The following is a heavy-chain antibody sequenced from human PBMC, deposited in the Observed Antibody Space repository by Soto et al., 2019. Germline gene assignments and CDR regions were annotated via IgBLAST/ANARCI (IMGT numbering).Heavy chain of an antibody. CDR2: IVVASGYA. CDR1: GFTSSNSA. J-gene: IGHJ4*02. Sequence: SVEVSCKXSGFTSSNSAMQWVRQARGQRPEWIGWIVVASGYANLAPKFQQRVVMTRDMSIRTAYMELSSLTSDDTAVYFCAADVIAVAGDFDYWGQGTLVTVSS. V-gene: IGHV1-58*02. D-gene: IGHD6-19*01. CDR3: AADVIAVAGDFDY.